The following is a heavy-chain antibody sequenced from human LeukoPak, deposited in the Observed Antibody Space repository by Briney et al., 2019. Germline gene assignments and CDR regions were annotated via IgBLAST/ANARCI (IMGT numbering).Heavy chain of an antibody. CDR2: IYNSGST. Sequence: PSETLSLTCTVPGGSISSNYWSSIRQPPGKGLEWIGYIYNSGSTIYNPSLKSRVTISVDTSKNQFSLKLSSVTAADTAVYYCAGASRVRLDYWGQGTLVTVSS. J-gene: IGHJ4*02. V-gene: IGHV4-59*01. CDR1: GGSISSNY. D-gene: IGHD4/OR15-4a*01. CDR3: AGASRVRLDY.